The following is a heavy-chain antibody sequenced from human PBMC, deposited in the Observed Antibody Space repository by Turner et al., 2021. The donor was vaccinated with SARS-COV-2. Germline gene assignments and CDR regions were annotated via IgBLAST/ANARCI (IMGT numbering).Heavy chain of an antibody. CDR1: GGSISSSSYY. D-gene: IGHD6-13*01. J-gene: IGHJ6*02. V-gene: IGHV4-39*01. CDR2: IYYSGST. CDR3: ATSTVAGTELNYYGMDV. Sequence: QLQLQESGPGLVKPSETLSLTCTVSGGSISSSSYYWGWLRQPPGKGLEWIGSIYYSGSTYYNPSLKSRVTISVDTSKNQFSLKLSSVTAADTAVYYCATSTVAGTELNYYGMDVWGQGTTVTVSS.